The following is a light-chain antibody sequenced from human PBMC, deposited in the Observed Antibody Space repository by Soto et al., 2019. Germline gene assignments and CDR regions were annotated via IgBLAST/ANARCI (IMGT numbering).Light chain of an antibody. J-gene: IGKJ1*01. CDR2: GAS. CDR1: QSISNN. CDR3: QQYGSSGT. V-gene: IGKV3-15*01. Sequence: IVMTQSPATLSLSPGEKATLSCRASQSISNNFAWFQQKPGQVPRLLIYGASNRATGVSARFSGSGSGTEFTLTISRLEPEDFAVYYCQQYGSSGTFGQGTKVDIK.